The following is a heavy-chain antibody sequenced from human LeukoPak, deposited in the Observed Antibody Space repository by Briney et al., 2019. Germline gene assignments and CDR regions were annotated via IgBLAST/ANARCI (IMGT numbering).Heavy chain of an antibody. CDR2: IYSSGSS. J-gene: IGHJ3*02. D-gene: IGHD5-18*01. Sequence: SETLSLTCSVSGGSISSGTYYWGWIRQSPGKGLEWIGSIYSSGSSYYNPSLKSRVTISADTSKNQFSLQLSSVTAADTAVYYCARGAPKEIQLWLRLRGVAFDIWGQGTMVTVSS. CDR3: ARGAPKEIQLWLRLRGVAFDI. CDR1: GGSISSGTYY. V-gene: IGHV4-39*01.